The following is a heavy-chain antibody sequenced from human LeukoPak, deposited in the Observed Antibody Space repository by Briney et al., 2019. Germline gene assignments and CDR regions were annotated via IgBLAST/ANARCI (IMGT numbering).Heavy chain of an antibody. J-gene: IGHJ5*02. V-gene: IGHV4-34*01. CDR1: GGSFSGYY. CDR3: ARGRITMVRGVIISGWFDP. CDR2: INHSGST. Sequence: SETLSLTCAVYGGSFSGYYWSWNRQPPGKGLEWIGEINHSGSTNSNPSLKSRVTISVDTSKNQFSLKLSSVTAADTAVYYCARGRITMVRGVIISGWFDPWGQGTLVTVSS. D-gene: IGHD3-10*01.